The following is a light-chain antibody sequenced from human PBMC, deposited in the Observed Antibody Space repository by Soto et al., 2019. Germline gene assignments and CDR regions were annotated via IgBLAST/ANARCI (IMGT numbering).Light chain of an antibody. Sequence: EIVMTQSPGTLSASTGHGATLSCRASHSVNSNLAWYQQKPGQAPRLLIYGASTRPTGIPDRFSGSGSGTEFTLTISSLQSEDFAVYYCQQYDKGPLTFGGGTKVEIK. V-gene: IGKV3D-15*01. J-gene: IGKJ4*02. CDR2: GAS. CDR3: QQYDKGPLT. CDR1: HSVNSN.